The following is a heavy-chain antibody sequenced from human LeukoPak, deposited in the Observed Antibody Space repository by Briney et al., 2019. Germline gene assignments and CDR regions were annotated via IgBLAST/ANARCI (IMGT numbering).Heavy chain of an antibody. CDR2: IYYSGST. V-gene: IGHV4-59*01. CDR1: GGSISSYY. D-gene: IGHD3-3*01. CDR3: ARTRYDFWSGSPFDY. J-gene: IGHJ4*02. Sequence: SETLSLTCTVSGGSISSYYWRWIRQPPGKGLEWIGYIYYSGSTNYNPSLKSRVTISVDTSKNQFSLKLSSVTAADTAVYYCARTRYDFWSGSPFDYWGQGTLVTVSS.